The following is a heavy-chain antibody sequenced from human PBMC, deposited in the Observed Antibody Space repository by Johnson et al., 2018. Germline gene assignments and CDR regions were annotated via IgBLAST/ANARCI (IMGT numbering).Heavy chain of an antibody. V-gene: IGHV3-48*02. J-gene: IGHJ6*02. CDR2: IRSDGSTM. CDR3: TRGGAGALIYGLDV. CDR1: GFTFSSYS. D-gene: IGHD1-26*01. Sequence: VQLVQSGGGLVQPGGSLRLSCAASGFTFSSYSMNWVRQAPGKGLELISHIRSDGSTMYYTDSVRGRFAIPRENARNSLYLQMNSLRDDHTAVYYCTRGGAGALIYGLDVWGQGTTVTVSS.